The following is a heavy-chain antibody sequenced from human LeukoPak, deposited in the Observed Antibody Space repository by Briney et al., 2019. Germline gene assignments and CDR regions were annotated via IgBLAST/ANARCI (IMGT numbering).Heavy chain of an antibody. CDR1: GGSFSGYY. CDR2: INQRRNT. CDR3: ARHGWHAWYFDL. D-gene: IGHD6-19*01. Sequence: PSETLSLTCAVSGGSFSGYYWTWIRQPPGKGLEWIGEINQRRNTNYNPSLKSRVTISIDTSKNQFSLKLSSVTAADTAVYYCARHGWHAWYFDLWGRGTLVTVSS. J-gene: IGHJ2*01. V-gene: IGHV4-34*01.